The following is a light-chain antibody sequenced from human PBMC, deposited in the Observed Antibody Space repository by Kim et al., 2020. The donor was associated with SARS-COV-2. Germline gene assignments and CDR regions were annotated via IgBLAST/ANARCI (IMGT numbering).Light chain of an antibody. J-gene: IGLJ2*01. V-gene: IGLV2-11*03. Sequence: SVTISCSASSSGVSGYNYVSSYQQHPGKAPKHMIYDVSTQPSWGPDRFSGSNSGGKASLTIFGVQPDDDADYHCCCYSGSAYVLVFGGGTQLTVL. CDR3: CCYSGSAYVLV. CDR1: SSGVSGYNY. CDR2: DVS.